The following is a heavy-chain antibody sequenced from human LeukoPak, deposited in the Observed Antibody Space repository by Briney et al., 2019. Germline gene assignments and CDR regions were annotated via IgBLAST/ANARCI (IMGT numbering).Heavy chain of an antibody. CDR3: ARGPYYDFWSGYYPHWFDP. CDR2: ISAYNGNT. Sequence: ASVKVSCKASGYTFTSYGISWVRQAPGQGLEWMGWISAYNGNTNYAQKLQGRVTMTTDTSTSTAYMELRSLRSDDTAVYYCARGPYYDFWSGYYPHWFDPWGQGTLVTVSS. CDR1: GYTFTSYG. V-gene: IGHV1-18*01. D-gene: IGHD3-3*01. J-gene: IGHJ5*02.